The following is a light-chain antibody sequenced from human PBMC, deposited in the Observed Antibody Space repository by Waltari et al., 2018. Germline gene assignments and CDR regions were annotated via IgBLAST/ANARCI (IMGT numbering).Light chain of an antibody. CDR1: SSNIGRNT. CDR2: NDD. V-gene: IGLV1-44*01. J-gene: IGLJ3*02. CDR3: AAWDDTLKGL. Sequence: QSVLTQPPSASGAPGSRVTITCSIGSSNIGRNTVNWYQQFPRTAPNLLMFNDDQRSSGVPGRFSGSRSVTAASLAISGLQSEDEATYYCAAWDDTLKGLFGGGTTLTVL.